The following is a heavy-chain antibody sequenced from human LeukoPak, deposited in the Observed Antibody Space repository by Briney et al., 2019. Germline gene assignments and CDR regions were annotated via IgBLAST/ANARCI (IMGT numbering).Heavy chain of an antibody. CDR1: GYTFTSYD. D-gene: IGHD2-21*01. CDR3: TRSVRNGHIDY. Sequence: ASVKVSCKASGYTFTSYDINWVRQATGQGLEGMGWMNPNSGNTVYAQKFQGRVTMTRSTSISTAYMELSSLRFEDTAVYYCTRSVRNGHIDYWGQGTLVTVSS. V-gene: IGHV1-8*01. J-gene: IGHJ4*02. CDR2: MNPNSGNT.